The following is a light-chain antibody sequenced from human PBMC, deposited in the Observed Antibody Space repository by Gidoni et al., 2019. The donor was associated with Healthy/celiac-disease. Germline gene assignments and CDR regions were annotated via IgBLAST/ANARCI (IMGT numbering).Light chain of an antibody. CDR3: QQYDNLPFT. CDR1: QDISNY. V-gene: IGKV1-33*01. J-gene: IGKJ3*01. CDR2: DAS. Sequence: DIQMTQSPSSLSASVGDRVTTTCQASQDISNYLNWYQQKPGKAPKLLIYDASNLETGVPSRFSGSGCGTDFTFNISRLQPEDIATYYCQQYDNLPFTFGPGTKVDIK.